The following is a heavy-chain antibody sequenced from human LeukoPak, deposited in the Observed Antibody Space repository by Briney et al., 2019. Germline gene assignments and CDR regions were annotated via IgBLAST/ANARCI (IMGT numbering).Heavy chain of an antibody. Sequence: ASVKVSCKASGYTFTGYHMHWVRQAPGQGLEWMGWINPNSGGTNYAQKFQGRVTMTRDTSISTAYMELSRLRSDDTAVYYCARATGYSYGFDYWGQGTLVTVSS. CDR3: ARATGYSYGFDY. CDR2: INPNSGGT. D-gene: IGHD5-18*01. CDR1: GYTFTGYH. V-gene: IGHV1-2*02. J-gene: IGHJ4*02.